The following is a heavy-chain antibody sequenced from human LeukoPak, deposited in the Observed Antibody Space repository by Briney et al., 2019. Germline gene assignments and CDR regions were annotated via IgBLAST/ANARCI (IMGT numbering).Heavy chain of an antibody. D-gene: IGHD3-22*01. CDR1: GFTFSSYG. V-gene: IGHV3-30*02. Sequence: GGSLRLSCAASGFTFSSYGMQWVRQAPGKVLEWVVFIRYDGSNKYYADSVKGRFTISRDNSKNTLYLQMNSLRAEDTAVYYCAKPYTNYYDSSGYGYYFDYWGRRTLVTVSS. CDR3: AKPYTNYYDSSGYGYYFDY. J-gene: IGHJ4*02. CDR2: IRYDGSNK.